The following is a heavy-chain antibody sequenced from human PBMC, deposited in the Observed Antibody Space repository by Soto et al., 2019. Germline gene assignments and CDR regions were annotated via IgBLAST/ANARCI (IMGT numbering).Heavy chain of an antibody. J-gene: IGHJ3*01. V-gene: IGHV4-30-2*01. CDR3: ARGNYYDSSGGDTYQS. CDR1: GGSISSGGYS. Sequence: TLSLTGAVSGGSISSGGYSWSWIRHPPGKCLEWIGYIYHSGSTYYNPSLKSRVTISVDRSKNQFSLKLSSVTAADTAVYYCARGNYYDSSGGDTYQSWGQGTMIP. CDR2: IYHSGST. D-gene: IGHD3-22*01.